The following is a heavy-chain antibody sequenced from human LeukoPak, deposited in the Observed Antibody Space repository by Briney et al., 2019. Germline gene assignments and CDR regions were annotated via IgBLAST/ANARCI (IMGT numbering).Heavy chain of an antibody. CDR1: GYTFTSYD. CDR3: ARDRDTIVVVPAAKGEFDY. CDR2: MNPNSGNT. V-gene: IGHV1-8*01. Sequence: ASVKVSCKASGYTFTSYDINWVRQATGQGLEWMGWMNPNSGNTGYAQKFQGRVTMTRNTSISTAYMELSRLRSDDTAVYYCARDRDTIVVVPAAKGEFDYWGQGTLVTVSS. J-gene: IGHJ4*02. D-gene: IGHD2-2*01.